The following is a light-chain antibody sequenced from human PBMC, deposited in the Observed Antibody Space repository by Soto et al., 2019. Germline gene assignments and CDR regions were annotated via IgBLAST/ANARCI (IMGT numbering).Light chain of an antibody. J-gene: IGKJ5*01. Sequence: EIVMTQSPATLSVSPGERVTLSCRASQSVSQSVSSKLAWYQQKPGRAPRLLIFGASTRATGIPDRFSGSGSGTGFTLTISRLEPEDFAVYFCQQYGNSITFGQGTRLEIK. CDR3: QQYGNSIT. V-gene: IGKV3-20*01. CDR1: QSVSQSVSSK. CDR2: GAS.